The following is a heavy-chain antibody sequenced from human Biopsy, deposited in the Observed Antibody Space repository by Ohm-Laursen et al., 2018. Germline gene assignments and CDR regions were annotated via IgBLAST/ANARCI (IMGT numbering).Heavy chain of an antibody. J-gene: IGHJ4*02. Sequence: GTLSLTWTVSGGSISDSTYHWGWIRQSPGKGLEWIGNIYYSGNTDYSPSLKSRVTISVDTSNNQFSLKLRTVTAADTAVYYCARQVDFWSGYVDYWGQGTLVAVSS. CDR1: GGSISDSTYH. D-gene: IGHD3-3*01. CDR3: ARQVDFWSGYVDY. V-gene: IGHV4-39*01. CDR2: IYYSGNT.